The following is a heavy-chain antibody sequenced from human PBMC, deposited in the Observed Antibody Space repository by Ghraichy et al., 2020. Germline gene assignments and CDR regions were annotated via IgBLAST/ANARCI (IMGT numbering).Heavy chain of an antibody. D-gene: IGHD1-20*01. CDR2: IWYDGSNK. J-gene: IGHJ6*02. CDR3: ARAITGTNPYYYYGMDV. CDR1: GFTFSSYG. V-gene: IGHV3-33*01. Sequence: SLRLSCAASGFTFSSYGMHWVRQAPGKGLEWVAVIWYDGSNKYYADSVKGRFTISRDNSKNTLYLQMNSLRAEDTAVYYCARAITGTNPYYYYGMDVWGQGTTVTVSS.